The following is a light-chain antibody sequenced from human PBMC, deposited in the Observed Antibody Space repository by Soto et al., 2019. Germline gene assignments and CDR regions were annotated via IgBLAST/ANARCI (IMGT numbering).Light chain of an antibody. V-gene: IGLV8-61*01. Sequence: QAVVTQEPSFSVSPGGTVTLTCGLSSGSVSTTYYPRWYQQTPGQAPRTLIYSTNTRSSGVPDRFSGSILGNKAALTITGDQADDEADYYCVLYMSSGISVFGGGTKLTVL. J-gene: IGLJ3*02. CDR1: SGSVSTTYY. CDR2: STN. CDR3: VLYMSSGISV.